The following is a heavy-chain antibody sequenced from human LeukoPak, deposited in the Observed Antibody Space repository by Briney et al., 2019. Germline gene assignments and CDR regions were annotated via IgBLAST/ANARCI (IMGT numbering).Heavy chain of an antibody. CDR2: IKQDGSEK. Sequence: PGGSLRLSCAASGFTFSSHWMSWVRQAPGKGLEWVANIKQDGSEKYYVDSVKGRFTISRDNAKNSLYLQMNSLRAEDTAVYYCARGTTYYDFWSGYYSYWGQGTLVTVSS. CDR3: ARGTTYYDFWSGYYSY. J-gene: IGHJ4*02. CDR1: GFTFSSHW. V-gene: IGHV3-7*03. D-gene: IGHD3-3*01.